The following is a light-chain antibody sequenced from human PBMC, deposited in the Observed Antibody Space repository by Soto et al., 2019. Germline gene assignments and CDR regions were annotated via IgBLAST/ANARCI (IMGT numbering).Light chain of an antibody. V-gene: IGLV2-23*02. CDR1: SSDVGSYTL. J-gene: IGLJ1*01. CDR3: WSYAGSFTYV. Sequence: QSALTQPASVSGSPGQSITISCTGSSSDVGSYTLVSWYQQHPGKVPNLMIYEVSKRPSGVSVRLSGSRSGNTASLTISGLQAEDEADYFCWSYAGSFTYVFGTGTKVTVL. CDR2: EVS.